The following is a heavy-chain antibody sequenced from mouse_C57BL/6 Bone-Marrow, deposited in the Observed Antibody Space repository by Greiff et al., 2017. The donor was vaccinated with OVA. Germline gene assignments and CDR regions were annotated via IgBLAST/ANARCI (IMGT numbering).Heavy chain of an antibody. D-gene: IGHD1-1*01. CDR1: GYTFTSYW. CDR2: IYPGSGST. Sequence: QVQLKQPGAELVKPGASVKMSCKASGYTFTSYWITWVKQRPGQGLEWIGDIYPGSGSTNYNEKFQSKATLTVDTSSSTAYMQLSSLTSEDSAVYYCAREHLTTVVADYWGQGTTLTVSS. CDR3: AREHLTTVVADY. J-gene: IGHJ2*01. V-gene: IGHV1-55*01.